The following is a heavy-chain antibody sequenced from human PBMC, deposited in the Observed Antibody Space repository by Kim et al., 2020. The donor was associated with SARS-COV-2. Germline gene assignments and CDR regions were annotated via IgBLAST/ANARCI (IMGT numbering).Heavy chain of an antibody. Sequence: ASVKVSCKASGYTFTSYGISWVRQAPGQGLEWMGWISAYNGNTNYAQKLQGRVTMTTDTSTSTAYMELRSLRSDDTAVYYCARDQHILTGYFDYMDVWGKGTTVTVSS. V-gene: IGHV1-18*01. D-gene: IGHD3-9*01. CDR3: ARDQHILTGYFDYMDV. CDR2: ISAYNGNT. CDR1: GYTFTSYG. J-gene: IGHJ6*03.